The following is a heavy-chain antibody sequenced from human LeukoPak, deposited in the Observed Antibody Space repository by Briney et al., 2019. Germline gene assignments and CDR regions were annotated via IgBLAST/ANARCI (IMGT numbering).Heavy chain of an antibody. V-gene: IGHV4-34*01. CDR2: INYSGST. Sequence: SETLSLTCAVYGGSFSGYYWSWIRQPPGKGLEWIGSINYSGSTYYNPSLKSRVTISVDTSKNQFSLKLSSVTAADTAVYYCARAMITSDAFDIWGQGTMVTVSS. J-gene: IGHJ3*02. CDR1: GGSFSGYY. D-gene: IGHD3-16*01. CDR3: ARAMITSDAFDI.